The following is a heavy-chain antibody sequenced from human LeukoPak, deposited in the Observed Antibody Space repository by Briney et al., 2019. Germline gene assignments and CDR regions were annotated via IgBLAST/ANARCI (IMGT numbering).Heavy chain of an antibody. CDR2: IKGDGSEI. D-gene: IGHD4-11*01. CDR1: GFSFSTYW. Sequence: PGGSLRLSCAASGFSFSTYWMRWARQPPGKGLEWVANIKGDGSEINYVDSVKGRFTISRDNAKNSLSLQMNSLTADDTGVYYCAREGLPYSGDHWGQGTLVTVSS. J-gene: IGHJ4*02. V-gene: IGHV3-7*01. CDR3: AREGLPYSGDH.